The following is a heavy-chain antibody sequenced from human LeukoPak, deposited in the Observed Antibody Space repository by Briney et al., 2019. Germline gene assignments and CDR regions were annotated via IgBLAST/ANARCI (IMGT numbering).Heavy chain of an antibody. D-gene: IGHD6-19*01. CDR3: ARDFFDSSGHYYDAY. CDR1: GFTFSRYT. CDR2: ISGSSDHI. Sequence: GGSLRLSCVASGFTFSRYTMNWVRQAPGKGLEWVSAISGSSDHIHYADSMKGRFTISRDNAKNSLYLQMNSLTAEDPAVYYCARDFFDSSGHYYDAYWGQGTLVTVSS. V-gene: IGHV3-21*01. J-gene: IGHJ4*02.